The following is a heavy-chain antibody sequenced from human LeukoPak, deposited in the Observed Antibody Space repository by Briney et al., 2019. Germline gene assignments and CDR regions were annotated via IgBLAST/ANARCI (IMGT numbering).Heavy chain of an antibody. D-gene: IGHD2-2*01. J-gene: IGHJ6*03. CDR1: GYTFTGYY. CDR3: ARGHIVVVPAAIGVNRFYYYYMDV. Sequence: ASVKVSCKASGYTFTGYYMHWVRQAPGQGLEWMGWINPNSGGTNYAQKFQGRVTMTRDTSISTAYMELSRLRSDDTAVYYCARGHIVVVPAAIGVNRFYYYYMDVWGKGTTVTVSS. V-gene: IGHV1-2*02. CDR2: INPNSGGT.